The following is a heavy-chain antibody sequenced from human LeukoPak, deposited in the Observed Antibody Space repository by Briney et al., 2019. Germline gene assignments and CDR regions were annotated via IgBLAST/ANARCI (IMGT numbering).Heavy chain of an antibody. Sequence: PSETLSLTCTVSGGSISSSSYYWGWIRQPPGKGLEWIGSIYYSGSTYYNPSLKSRVTLSVDTSKNQFSLKLSSVTAADTAVYYCARSGYGSGSYLDYWGQGTLVTVSS. D-gene: IGHD3-10*01. CDR3: ARSGYGSGSYLDY. J-gene: IGHJ4*02. V-gene: IGHV4-39*07. CDR1: GGSISSSSYY. CDR2: IYYSGST.